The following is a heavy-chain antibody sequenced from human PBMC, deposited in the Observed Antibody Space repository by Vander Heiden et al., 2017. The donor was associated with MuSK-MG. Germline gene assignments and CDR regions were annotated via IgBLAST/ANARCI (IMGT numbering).Heavy chain of an antibody. D-gene: IGHD3-3*01. Sequence: QVQLVQSGAEVKKPGASVKVSCKASGYTFTTYGISWVRQAPGEGLEWMGWISGYDGDIKHEQKFQGRVTMTADTSTSTAYMELRSLTSDDTAIYYCARESGRFSDIWSLGDYWGQGTPVTVSS. CDR3: ARESGRFSDIWSLGDY. CDR1: GYTFTTYG. J-gene: IGHJ4*02. V-gene: IGHV1-18*01. CDR2: ISGYDGDI.